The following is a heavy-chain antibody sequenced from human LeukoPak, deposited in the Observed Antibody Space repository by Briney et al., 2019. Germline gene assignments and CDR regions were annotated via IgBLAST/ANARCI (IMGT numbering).Heavy chain of an antibody. V-gene: IGHV3-30*02. CDR1: GFTFSSYD. Sequence: GGSLRLSCGASGFTFSSYDMHWVRQAPGKGLEWVAFVRYDGTNKDYADSVKGRFTISRDNSKNTLYLQMNSLRAEDTAVYYCAKGYSYNTDYWGQGTLVTVSS. CDR3: AKGYSYNTDY. CDR2: VRYDGTNK. D-gene: IGHD5-18*01. J-gene: IGHJ4*02.